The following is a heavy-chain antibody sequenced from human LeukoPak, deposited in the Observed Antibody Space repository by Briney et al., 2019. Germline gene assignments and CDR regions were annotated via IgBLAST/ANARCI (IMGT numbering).Heavy chain of an antibody. CDR1: GFTFNTYG. CDR2: ISGSGGAT. V-gene: IGHV3-23*01. CDR3: AKDLLRDRWFGES. J-gene: IGHJ5*02. D-gene: IGHD3-10*01. Sequence: GGSLRLSCAASGFTFNTYGMSWVRQAPGKGLEWVSGISGSGGATYYADSVKGRFTISRDDPHSTLYLQMNSLRAEDTAVYYCAKDLLRDRWFGESWGQGTLVTVSS.